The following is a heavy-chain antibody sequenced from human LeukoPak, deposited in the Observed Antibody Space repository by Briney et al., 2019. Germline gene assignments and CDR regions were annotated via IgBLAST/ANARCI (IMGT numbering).Heavy chain of an antibody. D-gene: IGHD2-21*01. CDR1: GFTFSSYW. CDR3: ARDPLIAYCGGDCYSGYYYMDV. V-gene: IGHV3-21*01. J-gene: IGHJ6*03. Sequence: GGSLRLSCAASGFTFSSYWMHWVRQVPGKGLEWVSAISGSGGSTYYADSVKGRFTISRDNAKNSLYLQMNSLRAEDTAVYYCARDPLIAYCGGDCYSGYYYMDVWGKGTTVTVSS. CDR2: ISGSGGST.